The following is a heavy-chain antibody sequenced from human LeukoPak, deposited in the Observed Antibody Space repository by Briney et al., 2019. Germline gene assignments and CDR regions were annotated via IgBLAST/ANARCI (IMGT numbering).Heavy chain of an antibody. D-gene: IGHD1-1*01. V-gene: IGHV4-39*01. Sequence: PSETLSLTCTVSGDSISSTSQYWGWIRQPPGKGLEWIGNIYYTGTTNYNAAIKGRVTLSVDRSKNQFSLKLSSVTPADTAMFYCASQRWNDGFDIWGQGTVVTVSS. J-gene: IGHJ3*02. CDR2: IYYTGTT. CDR3: ASQRWNDGFDI. CDR1: GDSISSTSQY.